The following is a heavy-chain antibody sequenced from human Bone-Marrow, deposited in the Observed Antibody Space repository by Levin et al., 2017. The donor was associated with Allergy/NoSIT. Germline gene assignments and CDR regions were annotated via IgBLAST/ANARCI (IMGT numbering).Heavy chain of an antibody. J-gene: IGHJ4*02. CDR3: ARPPHYYDSSGYFYY. CDR2: INSDGSST. Sequence: AGGSLRLSCAASGFTFSSYWMHWVRQAPGKGLVWVSRINSDGSSTSYADSVKGRFTISRDNAKNTLYLQMNSLRAEDTAVYYCARPPHYYDSSGYFYYWGQGTLVTVSS. D-gene: IGHD3-22*01. CDR1: GFTFSSYW. V-gene: IGHV3-74*01.